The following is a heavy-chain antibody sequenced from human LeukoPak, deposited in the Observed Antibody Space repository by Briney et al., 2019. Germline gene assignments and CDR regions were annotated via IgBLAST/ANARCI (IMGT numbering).Heavy chain of an antibody. Sequence: NPSETLSLTCAVYGGSFSGYYWSWIRQPPGKGLEWIGEINHSGSTNYNPSLKSRVTISVDTSKNQFSLKLSSVTAADTAVYYCARGGRHPLDVWGQGTTVTVSS. CDR3: ARGGRHPLDV. V-gene: IGHV4-34*01. CDR1: GGSFSGYY. CDR2: INHSGST. J-gene: IGHJ6*02.